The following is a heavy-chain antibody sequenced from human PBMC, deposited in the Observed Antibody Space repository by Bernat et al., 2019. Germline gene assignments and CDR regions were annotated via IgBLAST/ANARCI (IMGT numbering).Heavy chain of an antibody. D-gene: IGHD2-2*01. V-gene: IGHV3-23*01. Sequence: EVQLLESGGGLVQPGGSLRLSCAASGFTFSSYAMSWVRQAPGKGLEWVSAIRGSGGSTYYADSVKGRFTISRDNSKNTLYLQMNSLRAEDTAVYYCAKGQTPIVVVPAANDYWGQGTLVTVSS. CDR3: AKGQTPIVVVPAANDY. CDR2: IRGSGGST. J-gene: IGHJ4*02. CDR1: GFTFSSYA.